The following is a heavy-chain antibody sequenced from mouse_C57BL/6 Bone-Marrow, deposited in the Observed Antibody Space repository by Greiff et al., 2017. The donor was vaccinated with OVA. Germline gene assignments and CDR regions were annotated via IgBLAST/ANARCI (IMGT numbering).Heavy chain of an antibody. Sequence: QVQLQQPGAELVKPGASVKMSCKASGYTFTSYWITWVKQRPGQGLEWIGDIYPGSGSTNYNEKFKSKATLTVDTSSSTAYMQLSSLTSEDSAVSCCARGAGVRGGFAYWGEGTLVTVSA. CDR1: GYTFTSYW. V-gene: IGHV1-55*01. CDR2: IYPGSGST. J-gene: IGHJ3*01. CDR3: ARGAGVRGGFAY. D-gene: IGHD2-14*01.